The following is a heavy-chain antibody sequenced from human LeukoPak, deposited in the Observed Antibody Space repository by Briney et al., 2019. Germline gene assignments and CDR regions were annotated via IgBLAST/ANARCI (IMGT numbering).Heavy chain of an antibody. CDR3: ASSSGYYPDRDY. D-gene: IGHD3-22*01. CDR1: GFTFSSYG. J-gene: IGHJ4*02. Sequence: GGSLRLSCAASGFTFSSYGMHWVRQAPGKGLEWVAFIRYDGSKTYYADSVKGRFTISRDNSKNTLYLQMNSLRAGDMAVYYCASSSGYYPDRDYWGQGTLVTVSS. V-gene: IGHV3-30*02. CDR2: IRYDGSKT.